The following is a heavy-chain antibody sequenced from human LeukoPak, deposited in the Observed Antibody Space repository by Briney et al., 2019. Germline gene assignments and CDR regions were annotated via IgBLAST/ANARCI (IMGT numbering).Heavy chain of an antibody. CDR3: ARDLAYSRLDY. CDR2: INPDGIKK. CDR1: GLTFSSSW. D-gene: IGHD5-18*01. J-gene: IGHJ4*02. Sequence: GGSLRLSCAVSGLTFSSSWMDWVRQAPGKGLEWVASINPDGIKKYSADSVKGRFTISRDNAENSLYLQMNSLGVEDTAFYYCARDLAYSRLDYWGQGMLVTVSS. V-gene: IGHV3-7*01.